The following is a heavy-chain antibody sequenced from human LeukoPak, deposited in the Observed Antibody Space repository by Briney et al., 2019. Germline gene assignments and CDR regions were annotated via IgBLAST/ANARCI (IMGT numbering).Heavy chain of an antibody. D-gene: IGHD5-18*01. Sequence: SETLSLTCAVSGYSISSGYYWGWIRQPPGKGLAWIGSIYHSGSTYYNPSLKSRVTISVDTSKNQFSLKLSSVTAADTAVYYCARATEQLWSDFDYWGQGTLVTVSS. J-gene: IGHJ4*02. V-gene: IGHV4-38-2*01. CDR3: ARATEQLWSDFDY. CDR1: GYSISSGYY. CDR2: IYHSGST.